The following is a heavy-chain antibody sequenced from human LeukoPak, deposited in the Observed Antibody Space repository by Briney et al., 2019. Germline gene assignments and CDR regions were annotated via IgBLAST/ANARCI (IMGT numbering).Heavy chain of an antibody. CDR1: GYNFANYW. J-gene: IGHJ4*02. CDR3: ARRPVGGWFYLDY. D-gene: IGHD6-19*01. Sequence: GESLKISCKGPGYNFANYWIGWVRQVPGKGLEWMGNIYPGDSETKYSPSFQGQVTMSADKSSGTAYLQWTSLKASDSGMYFCARRPVGGWFYLDYWGQGTLVTVSS. V-gene: IGHV5-51*01. CDR2: IYPGDSET.